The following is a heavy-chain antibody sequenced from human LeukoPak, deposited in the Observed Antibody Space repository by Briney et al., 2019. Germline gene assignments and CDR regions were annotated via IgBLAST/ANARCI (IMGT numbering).Heavy chain of an antibody. Sequence: GGSLRLSCAASGFTFSSYGMHWVRQAPGKGLEWVAVIWYDGSNKYYADSVKGRFTISRDNAKNSLYLQMDSLRAEDTAVYYCARDVDYWGQGTLVTVSS. CDR3: ARDVDY. J-gene: IGHJ4*02. CDR1: GFTFSSYG. CDR2: IWYDGSNK. V-gene: IGHV3-33*01.